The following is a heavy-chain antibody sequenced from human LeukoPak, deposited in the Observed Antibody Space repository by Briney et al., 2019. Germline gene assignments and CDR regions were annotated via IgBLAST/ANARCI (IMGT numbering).Heavy chain of an antibody. CDR3: ARSIKSYRDFDY. V-gene: IGHV4-39*01. J-gene: IGHJ4*02. CDR2: IYYSGST. Sequence: PSETLSLTCTVSGGSISSSSYYWGWIRQPPGKGLEWIGSIYYSGSTYYNPSLKSRVTISVDTSKNQFSLKLSSVTAADPAVYYCARSIKSYRDFDYWGQGTLVTVSS. CDR1: GGSISSSSYY. D-gene: IGHD1-26*01.